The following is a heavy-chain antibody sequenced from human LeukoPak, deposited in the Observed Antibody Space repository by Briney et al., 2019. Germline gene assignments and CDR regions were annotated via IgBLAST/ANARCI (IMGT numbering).Heavy chain of an antibody. D-gene: IGHD3-10*01. CDR1: GYTFATYW. CDR3: ARHLSGNYGMDV. CDR2: IYPDDSDT. J-gene: IGHJ6*02. Sequence: GESLKISCKVSGYTFATYWIGWVRQMPGKGLEWMGNIYPDDSDTRYSPSFQGQVTISADKSISTAYLQWSSLKASDTAMYYCARHLSGNYGMDVWGQGTTVTVSS. V-gene: IGHV5-51*01.